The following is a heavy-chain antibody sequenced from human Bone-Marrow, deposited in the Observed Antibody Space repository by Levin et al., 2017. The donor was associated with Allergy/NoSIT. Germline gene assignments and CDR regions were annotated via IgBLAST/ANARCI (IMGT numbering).Heavy chain of an antibody. CDR3: ARGSAGYGVFDV. CDR2: INGDGSST. V-gene: IGHV3-74*01. J-gene: IGHJ3*01. CDR1: GLTFSGDW. Sequence: PGGSLRLSCAASGLTFSGDWMHWVRQAPGKGLVWVARINGDGSSTSYADSVKGRVTISRDNAKKTLYLQMNSLGAEDTAVYYCARGSAGYGVFDVWGQGTMVTVSS. D-gene: IGHD4-17*01.